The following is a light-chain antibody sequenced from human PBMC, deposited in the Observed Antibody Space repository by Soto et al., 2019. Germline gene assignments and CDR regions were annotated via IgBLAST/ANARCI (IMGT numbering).Light chain of an antibody. CDR3: SSYTSSSTWV. Sequence: QSVLTQPASVSGSPGQSITISCTGTSSDVGGYNYVSWYQQHPGKAPKLMIYEVSNRHSGVSNRFSGSKSGNTASLTISGLQAEDEADYYCSSYTSSSTWVFGGGTQLTVL. J-gene: IGLJ3*02. CDR2: EVS. V-gene: IGLV2-14*01. CDR1: SSDVGGYNY.